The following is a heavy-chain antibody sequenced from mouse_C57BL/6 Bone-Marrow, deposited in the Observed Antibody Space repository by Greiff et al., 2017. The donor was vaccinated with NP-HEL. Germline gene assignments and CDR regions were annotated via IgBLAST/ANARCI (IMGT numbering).Heavy chain of an antibody. CDR3: TGDYDHY. J-gene: IGHJ2*01. Sequence: SGAELVRPGASVTLSCKASGYTFTDYEMHLVKQTPVPGLDGIGAIDPETGGTAYNQKFKGKAILTSDKPSSTACMELRSLTSEDADVYYCTGDYDHYGGQGTTLTVSS. V-gene: IGHV1-15*01. D-gene: IGHD2-4*01. CDR2: IDPETGGT. CDR1: GYTFTDYE.